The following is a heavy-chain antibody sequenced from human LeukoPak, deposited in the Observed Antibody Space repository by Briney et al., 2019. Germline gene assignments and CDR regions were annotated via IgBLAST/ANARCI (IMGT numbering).Heavy chain of an antibody. Sequence: GGSLRLSCAVSGFTVSNNYMIWVRQAPGKGLEWVSLIYSSGATYYGDSVKGRFTISRDNSKNTLFLQMNSLTVEDTAVYYCARGVDYDRTLDSWGQGTLVTVSS. CDR3: ARGVDYDRTLDS. CDR2: IYSSGAT. V-gene: IGHV3-53*01. CDR1: GFTVSNNY. D-gene: IGHD3-16*01. J-gene: IGHJ4*02.